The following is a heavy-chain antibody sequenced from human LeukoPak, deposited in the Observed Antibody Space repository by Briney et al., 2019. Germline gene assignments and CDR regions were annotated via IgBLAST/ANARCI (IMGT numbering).Heavy chain of an antibody. V-gene: IGHV1-18*01. CDR1: GYTFTSYG. J-gene: IGHJ5*02. Sequence: ASVKVSCKASGYTFTSYGISWVRQAPGQGLEWMGWISAYNGNTNYAQKLQGRVTMTTDTSTSTAYMELRNLRSDDTAVYYCARVDVKGYCSSTSCYPWGFDPWGQGTLVTVSS. CDR2: ISAYNGNT. CDR3: ARVDVKGYCSSTSCYPWGFDP. D-gene: IGHD2-2*01.